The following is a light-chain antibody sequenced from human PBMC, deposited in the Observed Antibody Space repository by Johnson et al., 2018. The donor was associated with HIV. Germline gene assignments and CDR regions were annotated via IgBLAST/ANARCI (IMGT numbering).Light chain of an antibody. V-gene: IGLV1-51*01. CDR3: GTWDSSLSVYV. CDR2: DNN. J-gene: IGLJ1*01. Sequence: QAVLTQPPSVSAAPGQKVTIYCSGSSSNIGNNYISWYQQLPGTAPKLLIYDNNKRPSGIPDRFSGSKSSTSATLDITGLQTGDEADYYCGTWDSSLSVYVFGTGTKVTVL. CDR1: SSNIGNNY.